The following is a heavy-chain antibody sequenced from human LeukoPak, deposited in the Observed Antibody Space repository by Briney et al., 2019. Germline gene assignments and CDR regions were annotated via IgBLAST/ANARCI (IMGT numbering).Heavy chain of an antibody. CDR3: ARIAAAGIADFDY. J-gene: IGHJ4*02. V-gene: IGHV3-21*01. Sequence: GGSLRLSCVASGFTFSSYSMNWVRQAPGRGLEWVSSISSSSSYIYYADSVKGRFTISRDNAKNSLYLQMNSLRAEDTAVYYCARIAAAGIADFDYWGQGTLVTVSS. CDR2: ISSSSSYI. CDR1: GFTFSSYS. D-gene: IGHD6-13*01.